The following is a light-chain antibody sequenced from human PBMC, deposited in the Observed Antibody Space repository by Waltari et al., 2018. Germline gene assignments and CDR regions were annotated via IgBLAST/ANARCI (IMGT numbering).Light chain of an antibody. CDR3: QQYYSTIT. CDR2: WAS. V-gene: IGKV4-1*01. J-gene: IGKJ5*01. Sequence: DIVMTQSPDSLAVSLGERATINCKSSQSVLYNSNSKNYLAWYQQKPGQPPQLLIYWASTRESGVPDRFSGSGSGTDFTLTISSLQAEDVAVYYCQQYYSTITFGQGTRLEIK. CDR1: QSVLYNSNSKNY.